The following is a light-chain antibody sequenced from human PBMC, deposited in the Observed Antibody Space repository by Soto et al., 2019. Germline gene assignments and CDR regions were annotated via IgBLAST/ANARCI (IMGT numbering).Light chain of an antibody. CDR3: QQYFDTPLT. CDR2: WAS. Sequence: DIVMTQSPESLALSVGGRATINCKSSQSVFYDSDNNNYLAWYQKKSGQPPKVLIYWASTRASGVPGRFSGSGPGTDFTLTIDRLQAEDVALYFCQQYFDTPLTFGGGTRVELK. CDR1: QSVFYDSDNNNY. V-gene: IGKV4-1*01. J-gene: IGKJ4*01.